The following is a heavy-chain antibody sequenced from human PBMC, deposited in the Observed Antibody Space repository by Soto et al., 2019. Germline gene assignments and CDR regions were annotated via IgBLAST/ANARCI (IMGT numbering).Heavy chain of an antibody. CDR1: GGSISSYY. CDR3: AGGDSYHSSGYYFYYYTMDV. Sequence: SETLSLTCTVSGGSISSYYWGWIRQPPGMGLEWIGNVYYGGSTYYNPSLKSRVTISVETSKSQFSLKLSSVTAADTAVYYCAGGDSYHSSGYYFYYYTMDVWGQGTRVTVSS. CDR2: VYYGGST. V-gene: IGHV4-39*01. J-gene: IGHJ6*02. D-gene: IGHD3-22*01.